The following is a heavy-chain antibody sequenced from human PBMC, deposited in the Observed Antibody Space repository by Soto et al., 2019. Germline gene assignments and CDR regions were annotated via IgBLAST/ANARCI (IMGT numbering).Heavy chain of an antibody. D-gene: IGHD3-10*01. Sequence: SGPTLVNPTQTLTLTRTFSGFSLSTSGVGVGWIRQPPGKALEWLALIYWDDDKRYSPSLKSRLTITKDTSKNQVVLTMTNMDPVDTATYYCAHSXTMVRGPRVDWFDPWGQGTLVTVSS. CDR1: GFSLSTSGVG. CDR3: AHSXTMVRGPRVDWFDP. J-gene: IGHJ5*02. CDR2: IYWDDDK. V-gene: IGHV2-5*02.